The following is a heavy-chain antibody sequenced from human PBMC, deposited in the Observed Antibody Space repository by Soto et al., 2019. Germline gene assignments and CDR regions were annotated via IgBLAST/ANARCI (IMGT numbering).Heavy chain of an antibody. CDR2: ISWNSGTI. D-gene: IGHD6-19*01. Sequence: GGSLRLSCAASGFTFDDHAMHWVRQGPGKGLEWVSGISWNSGTIVYADSVKGRFTISRDNTKNSLYLQMDSLRREDTALYYCAKDIKSTGWYFDLDLWGQGTTVTVSS. V-gene: IGHV3-9*01. CDR1: GFTFDDHA. CDR3: AKDIKSTGWYFDLDL. J-gene: IGHJ6*02.